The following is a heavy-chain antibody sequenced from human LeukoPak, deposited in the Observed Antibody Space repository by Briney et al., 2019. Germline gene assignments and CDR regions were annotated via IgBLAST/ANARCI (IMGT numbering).Heavy chain of an antibody. D-gene: IGHD2-21*02. CDR3: ARNGAPVVTAITPYYYYMDV. CDR2: ISSSSSYI. V-gene: IGHV3-21*01. J-gene: IGHJ6*03. Sequence: KTGGSLRLSCAASGFTFSSYSMNWVRQAPGKGLEWVSCISSSSSYIYYADSVKGRFTISRDNAKNSLYLQMNSLRAEDTAVYYCARNGAPVVTAITPYYYYMDVWGKGTTVTVSS. CDR1: GFTFSSYS.